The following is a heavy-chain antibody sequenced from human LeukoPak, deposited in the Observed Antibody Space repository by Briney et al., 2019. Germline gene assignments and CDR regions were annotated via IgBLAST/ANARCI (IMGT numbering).Heavy chain of an antibody. J-gene: IGHJ4*02. CDR3: ARVGSYSSSWYYFDY. V-gene: IGHV3-66*01. CDR1: GFTVSSNY. D-gene: IGHD6-13*01. CDR2: IYSGGST. Sequence: GGSLRLSCAASGFTVSSNYMSWVRQAPGKGLEWVSVIYSGGSTYYADSVKGRFTISRDNSKNTLYLQMNSLRAEDMAVYYCARVGSYSSSWYYFDYWGQGTLVTVSS.